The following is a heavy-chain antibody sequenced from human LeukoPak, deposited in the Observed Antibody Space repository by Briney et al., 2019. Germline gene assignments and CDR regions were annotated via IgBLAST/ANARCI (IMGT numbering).Heavy chain of an antibody. CDR2: IIPIFGTA. CDR3: ARGAAGYSYG. V-gene: IGHV1-69*05. Sequence: SVKVSCKASGGTFSSYAISWVRQAPGQGLEWMGGIIPIFGTANYAQKFQGRVTMTTDTSTSTAYMELRSLRSDDTAVYYCARGAAGYSYGWGQGTLVTVSS. J-gene: IGHJ4*02. CDR1: GGTFSSYA. D-gene: IGHD5-18*01.